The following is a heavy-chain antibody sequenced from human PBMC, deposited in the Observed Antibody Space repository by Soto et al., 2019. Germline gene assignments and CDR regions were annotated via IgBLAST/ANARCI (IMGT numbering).Heavy chain of an antibody. CDR2: INYSGST. CDR3: ARSSGFHYMDV. CDR1: GDSISISSYY. D-gene: IGHD3-10*01. Sequence: SETLSLTCSVSGDSISISSYYWGWVRQPPGKGLEWIGSINYSGSTNYNPSLQSRVTISVDTSKNQFSLKLSSVTAADTAVYYCARSSGFHYMDVWGKGTTVTVSS. V-gene: IGHV4-39*01. J-gene: IGHJ6*03.